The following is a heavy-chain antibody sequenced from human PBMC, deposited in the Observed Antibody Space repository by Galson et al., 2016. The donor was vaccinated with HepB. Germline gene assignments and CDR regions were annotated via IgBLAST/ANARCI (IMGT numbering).Heavy chain of an antibody. CDR3: ARDIFTGDYYYGMDV. Sequence: SLRLSCAASGFTFSAYGMNWVRQAPGKGLEWVSYIGTSSSTIYYADSVKGRFTISRDNANKSLYLQMNSLRDEDTAVYYCARDIFTGDYYYGMDVWGQGTTVTVSS. CDR2: IGTSSSTI. J-gene: IGHJ6*02. V-gene: IGHV3-48*02. D-gene: IGHD3-16*01. CDR1: GFTFSAYG.